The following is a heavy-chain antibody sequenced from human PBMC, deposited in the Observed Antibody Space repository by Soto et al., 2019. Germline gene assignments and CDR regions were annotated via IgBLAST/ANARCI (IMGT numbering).Heavy chain of an antibody. CDR1: GYSFTSYW. Sequence: GESLKISCNGSGYSFTSYWIGWVRQMPGKGLEWMGIIYPGDSDTRYSPSFQGQVTISVAKSISTAYLQWSSLKASDTAMYYCARHYSSSPVDYWGQGTLVTVSS. V-gene: IGHV5-51*01. CDR2: IYPGDSDT. CDR3: ARHYSSSPVDY. D-gene: IGHD6-13*01. J-gene: IGHJ4*02.